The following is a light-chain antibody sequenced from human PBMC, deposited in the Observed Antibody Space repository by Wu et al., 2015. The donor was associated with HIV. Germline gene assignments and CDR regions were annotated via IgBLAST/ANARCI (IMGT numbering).Light chain of an antibody. CDR1: QIIDNY. CDR3: LQSYSTLWT. CDR2: AAV. J-gene: IGKJ1*01. Sequence: DIRMTQSPSSLSASVGDRVTITCRASQIIDNYLNWYQQKPGKAPKLLIYAAVNLQSGVPSRFSGSGSGTDFTLTISSLQPEDFATYYCLQSYSTLWTFGQGTKVEIK. V-gene: IGKV1-39*01.